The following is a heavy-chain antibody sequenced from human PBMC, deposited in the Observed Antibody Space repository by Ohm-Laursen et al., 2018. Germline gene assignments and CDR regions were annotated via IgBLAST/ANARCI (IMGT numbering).Heavy chain of an antibody. V-gene: IGHV4-59*08. D-gene: IGHD3-10*01. CDR2: IYNSGST. J-gene: IGHJ4*02. Sequence: SDTLSLTCGVSGASIRSYYWNWIRQPPGKGLEWIGYIYNSGSTNYNPSLKSRVTISVDTPKSVFSMKLSSVTAADTAVYYCARQDYYNSGFDYWGQGTLVTVSS. CDR3: ARQDYYNSGFDY. CDR1: GASIRSYY.